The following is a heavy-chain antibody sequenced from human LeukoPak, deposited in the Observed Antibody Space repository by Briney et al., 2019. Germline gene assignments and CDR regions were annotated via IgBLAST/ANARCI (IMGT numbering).Heavy chain of an antibody. CDR3: ARDEGTSGYDLLDY. Sequence: GGSLRLSCAASEFIFRNYWMIWVRQAPGKGLEWVANIKHDGTETNYVDSVKGRFTISRDNAKKSLYLQMNSLRAEDTAIYYCARDEGTSGYDLLDYWGQGTLVTVSS. J-gene: IGHJ4*01. CDR2: IKHDGTET. V-gene: IGHV3-7*01. D-gene: IGHD5-12*01. CDR1: EFIFRNYW.